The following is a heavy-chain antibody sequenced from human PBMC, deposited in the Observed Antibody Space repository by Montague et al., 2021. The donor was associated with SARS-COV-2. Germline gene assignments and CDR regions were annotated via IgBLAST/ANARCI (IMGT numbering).Heavy chain of an antibody. Sequence: TLSLTCTVSGGSVSSGSYYWSWIRQPAGKGLEWIGRIYTSGSSNYNPSLKSRVTISVGTSKNQFSLKVSSVTAADTAVYYCARERSADYYDGSGYHSYKYGMDVWGQGTTVTVSS. J-gene: IGHJ6*02. D-gene: IGHD3-22*01. V-gene: IGHV4-61*02. CDR1: GGSVSSGSYY. CDR2: IYTSGSS. CDR3: ARERSADYYDGSGYHSYKYGMDV.